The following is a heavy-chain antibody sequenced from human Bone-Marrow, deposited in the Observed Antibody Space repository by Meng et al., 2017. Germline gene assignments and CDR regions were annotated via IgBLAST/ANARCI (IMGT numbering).Heavy chain of an antibody. CDR2: INAGNGQT. V-gene: IGHV1-69*08. Sequence: QVQLVESGAEGKKPGSSVKVSCKASGGTFSSYTISWVRQAPGQGLEWMGWINAGNGQTKYSERFQGRVAIARDTSANTAYMELSSLTSDDTAVYYCAREWSAPYFDYWGQGTLVTVSS. CDR3: AREWSAPYFDY. J-gene: IGHJ4*02. CDR1: GGTFSSYT. D-gene: IGHD2-8*01.